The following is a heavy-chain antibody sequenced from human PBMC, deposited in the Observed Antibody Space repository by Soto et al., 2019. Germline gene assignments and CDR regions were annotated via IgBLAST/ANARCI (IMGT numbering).Heavy chain of an antibody. CDR3: AVTMTNYYYYGMDV. Sequence: QVQLVQSGAEVKKPGSSVKVSCKASGGTFSSYAISWVRQAPGQGLEWMGGIIPIFGTADYAQKCQGRVTITAGEYTRTAYMELSSLRSEDTAVYYWAVTMTNYYYYGMDVWGQGTTVTVSS. CDR1: GGTFSSYA. V-gene: IGHV1-69*12. D-gene: IGHD3-22*01. CDR2: IIPIFGTA. J-gene: IGHJ6*02.